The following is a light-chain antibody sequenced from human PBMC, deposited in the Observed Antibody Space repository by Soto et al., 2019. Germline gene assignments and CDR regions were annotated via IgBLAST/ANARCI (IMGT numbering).Light chain of an antibody. CDR2: SNN. V-gene: IGLV1-44*01. CDR3: AAWDDSLIGYV. CDR1: SSNIGDNT. Sequence: QSVLTQPPSASGTPGQRVTISCSGSSSNIGDNTVNWYQQLPGTAPKLLIYSNNQRPSGVPDRLSGSKSGTSASLAISGLQSEDEGDYYCAAWDDSLIGYVFGTGTQLTVL. J-gene: IGLJ1*01.